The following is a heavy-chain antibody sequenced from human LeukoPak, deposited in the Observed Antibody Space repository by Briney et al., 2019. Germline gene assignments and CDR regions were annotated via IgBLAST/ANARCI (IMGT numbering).Heavy chain of an antibody. V-gene: IGHV3-15*01. D-gene: IGHD3-22*01. Sequence: RGGSFRLSCEASGFSSTNARMNWVRQAPGKGLEWVGRIKGKTDGGTTDYAAPVKGRFTISRDDSKNTLYLQMSGLKTEDTAVYYCSAYNYDEPFDYWGQGNLVTVSS. J-gene: IGHJ4*02. CDR3: SAYNYDEPFDY. CDR1: GFSSTNAR. CDR2: IKGKTDGGTT.